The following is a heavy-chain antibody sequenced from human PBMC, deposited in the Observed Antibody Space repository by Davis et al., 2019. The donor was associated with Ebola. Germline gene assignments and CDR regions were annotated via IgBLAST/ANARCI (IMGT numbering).Heavy chain of an antibody. CDR3: AKDNVAEGSMDV. Sequence: GGSLRLSCAASGFTFSSYGMHWVRQAPGKGLEWVAVISYDGSNNYYADSVKGRFTISRDNSKNTLYLQMNSLRAEDTAVYYCAKDNVAEGSMDVWGQGTTVTVSS. V-gene: IGHV3-30*18. J-gene: IGHJ6*02. D-gene: IGHD2-21*01. CDR1: GFTFSSYG. CDR2: ISYDGSNN.